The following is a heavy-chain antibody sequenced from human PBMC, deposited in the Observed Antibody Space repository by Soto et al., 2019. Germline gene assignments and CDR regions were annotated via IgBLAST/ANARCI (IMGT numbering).Heavy chain of an antibody. CDR1: GGTFSSYA. CDR2: IIPIFGTA. Sequence: QVQLVQSGAEVKKPGSSVKVSCKASGGTFSSYAISWVRQAPGQGLEWMGGIIPIFGTANYAQKFQGRVTITADESTNTAYIELSSLRSEDTAVYYCARASWIQLWPRKRWFDPWGQGTLVTVSS. D-gene: IGHD5-18*01. J-gene: IGHJ5*02. CDR3: ARASWIQLWPRKRWFDP. V-gene: IGHV1-69*12.